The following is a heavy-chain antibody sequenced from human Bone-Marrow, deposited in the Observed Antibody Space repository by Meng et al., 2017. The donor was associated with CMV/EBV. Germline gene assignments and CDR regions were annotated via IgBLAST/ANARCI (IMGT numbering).Heavy chain of an antibody. Sequence: GESLKISCAASGFTVSSNYMSWVRQAPGKGLEWVSVIYSGGSTYYADSVKGRFTISRDNSKNTLYLQMNSLRAEDTAVYYCARSYGRFLEWLLAYIFDYWGQGTLVTVSS. D-gene: IGHD3-3*01. V-gene: IGHV3-53*05. CDR1: GFTVSSNY. J-gene: IGHJ4*02. CDR2: IYSGGST. CDR3: ARSYGRFLEWLLAYIFDY.